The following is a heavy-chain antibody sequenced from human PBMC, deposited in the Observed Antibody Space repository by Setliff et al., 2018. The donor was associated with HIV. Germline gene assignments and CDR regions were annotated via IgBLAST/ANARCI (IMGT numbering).Heavy chain of an antibody. J-gene: IGHJ4*02. V-gene: IGHV3-43D*04. CDR2: GWII. CDR3: AKTTGSVLGTYYFDS. D-gene: IGHD3-16*01. Sequence: MHWVRQAPGQRLEWMGWIIHYADSVKGRFTISRDNSENFLYLQMHSLRLDDTAIYYCAKTTGSVLGTYYFDSWGQGTRVTVSS.